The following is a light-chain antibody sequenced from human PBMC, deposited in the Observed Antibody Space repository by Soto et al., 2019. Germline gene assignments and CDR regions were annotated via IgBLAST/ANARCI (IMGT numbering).Light chain of an antibody. Sequence: QSVLTQPPSASGTPGQRVTISCSGSSSNIGSNTVNWYQQLPGTAPKLLIYNNNQRPSGVPDRFSGSKSGTSASLAISGPQSEDDVNYYCAAWADGLIGLVFGTGPKLTVL. CDR2: NNN. V-gene: IGLV1-44*01. CDR1: SSNIGSNT. CDR3: AAWADGLIGLV. J-gene: IGLJ1*01.